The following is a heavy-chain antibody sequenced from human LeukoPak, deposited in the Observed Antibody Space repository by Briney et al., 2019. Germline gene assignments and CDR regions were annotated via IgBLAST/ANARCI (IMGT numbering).Heavy chain of an antibody. CDR2: IYYTGAT. J-gene: IGHJ4*02. CDR1: GGSISSGGYY. V-gene: IGHV4-39*02. D-gene: IGHD3-16*01. Sequence: SETLSLTCTVSGGSISSGGYYWGWIRQPPGKGLEWIGAIYYTGATYYNPSLRSRVTVSVDTSKNHFSLNLKSVTAADTALYYCASAPRQAAIGGLDYWGQGTLVTVSS. CDR3: ASAPRQAAIGGLDY.